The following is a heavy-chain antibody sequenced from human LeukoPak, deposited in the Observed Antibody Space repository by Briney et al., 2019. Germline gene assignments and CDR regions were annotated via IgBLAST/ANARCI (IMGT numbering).Heavy chain of an antibody. Sequence: GGSLRLSCAASGFTFDDYAMHWLRQARGKGLEWVSGISWNSCSIGYADSVKGRFTISRDNAKNSLYLQMNSLRAEDTALYYCAKGIRRWRAAGHFDYWGQGTLVTVSS. J-gene: IGHJ4*02. CDR1: GFTFDDYA. D-gene: IGHD6-13*01. V-gene: IGHV3-9*01. CDR3: AKGIRRWRAAGHFDY. CDR2: ISWNSCSI.